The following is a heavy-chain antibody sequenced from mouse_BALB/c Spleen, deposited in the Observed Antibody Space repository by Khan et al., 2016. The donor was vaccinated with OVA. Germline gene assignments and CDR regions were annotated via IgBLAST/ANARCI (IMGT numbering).Heavy chain of an antibody. Sequence: QVQLKESGAELARPGASVKMSCKASGYTFTRYTIHWIKLRPGQGLEWIGYINPSNGYTNYNQKFKDKATLTADKSSTTAYIQLSSLTSDDSAVYNCVRDGAYHRNDGWFAYWGQGTLVTVSA. CDR3: VRDGAYHRNDGWFAY. CDR1: GYTFTRYT. J-gene: IGHJ3*01. D-gene: IGHD2-14*01. CDR2: INPSNGYT. V-gene: IGHV1-4*01.